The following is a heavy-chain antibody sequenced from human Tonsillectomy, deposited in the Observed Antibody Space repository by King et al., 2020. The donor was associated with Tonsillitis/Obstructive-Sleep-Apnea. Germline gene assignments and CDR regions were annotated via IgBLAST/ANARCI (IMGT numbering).Heavy chain of an antibody. J-gene: IGHJ4*02. CDR1: GFTFSNYG. CDR3: AKAGGIAMAYFDY. V-gene: IGHV3-30*18. Sequence: VQLVESGGGVVQPGRSLRLSCAASGFTFSNYGMHWVRQAPGKGLEWVAVISYDGSNKYYADSVKGRLTISRDNSKNTLYLQMNSLRAEDTAVYYCAKAGGIAMAYFDYWGQGTLVTASS. CDR2: ISYDGSNK. D-gene: IGHD5-18*01.